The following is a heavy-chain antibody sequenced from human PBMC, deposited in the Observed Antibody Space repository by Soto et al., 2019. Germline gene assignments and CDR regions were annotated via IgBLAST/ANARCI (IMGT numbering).Heavy chain of an antibody. CDR3: ARDRRYSSGGYAPAGYYYYGMEV. CDR2: ISYDGSNK. V-gene: IGHV3-30-3*01. Sequence: GGSLRLSCAASGFTFSSYAMHWFRQAPGKGLEWVAVISYDGSNKYYADSVKGRFTISRDNSKNTLYLQMNSLRAEDTAVYYCARDRRYSSGGYAPAGYYYYGMEVGGKGTRVTVPS. D-gene: IGHD6-19*01. J-gene: IGHJ6*04. CDR1: GFTFSSYA.